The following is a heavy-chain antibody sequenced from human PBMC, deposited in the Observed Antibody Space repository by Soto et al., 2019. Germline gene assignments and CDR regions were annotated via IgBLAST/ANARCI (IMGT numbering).Heavy chain of an antibody. CDR3: ARGREYDILTKQAYYYYYYMDV. CDR2: IYYSGST. CDR1: GGSISSYY. Sequence: SETLSLTCTVSGGSISSYYWSWIRQPPGKGLEWIGYIYYSGSTNYNPSLKSRVTISVDTSKNQFSLKLSFVTAADTAVYYCARGREYDILTKQAYYYYYYMDVWGKGTTVTVSS. D-gene: IGHD3-9*01. V-gene: IGHV4-59*08. J-gene: IGHJ6*03.